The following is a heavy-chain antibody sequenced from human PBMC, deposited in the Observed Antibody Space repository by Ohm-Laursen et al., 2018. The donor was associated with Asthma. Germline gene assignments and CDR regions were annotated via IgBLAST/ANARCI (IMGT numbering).Heavy chain of an antibody. J-gene: IGHJ4*02. CDR1: GFTFSDHY. Sequence: SLRLSCAASGFTFSDHYMDWVRQAPGKGLEWVARSRNKANSYTTEYAASVKGRVTISRDDSESSLYLQMNSLRAEDTAVYYCARDRASGVRDYWGQGTLVTVSS. CDR2: SRNKANSYTT. D-gene: IGHD2-8*01. V-gene: IGHV3-72*01. CDR3: ARDRASGVRDY.